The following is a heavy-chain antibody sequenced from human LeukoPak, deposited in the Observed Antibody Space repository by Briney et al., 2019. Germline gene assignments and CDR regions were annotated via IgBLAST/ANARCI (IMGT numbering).Heavy chain of an antibody. CDR2: ISYDGSNK. J-gene: IGHJ4*02. CDR1: GFTFSSYG. CDR3: PSHSPISGSFYFDN. D-gene: IGHD3-3*01. V-gene: IGHV3-30*03. Sequence: PGGSLRLSCAACGFTFSSYGMQWVRQAPGKGLEWVAVISYDGSNKYYADSVKGRFTISRDNSKNTLLLQMNSQRAEETAVYLRPSHSPISGSFYFDNRGQGTLVTVSS.